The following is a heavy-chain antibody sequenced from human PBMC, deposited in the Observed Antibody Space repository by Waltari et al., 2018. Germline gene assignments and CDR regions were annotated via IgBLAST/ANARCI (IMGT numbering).Heavy chain of an antibody. CDR1: GEPISDDVSRSPY. J-gene: IGHJ1*01. D-gene: IGHD1-7*01. CDR2: IYSSGAV. V-gene: IGHV4-61*02. Sequence: QVQLQESGPGLVKPTHTLSLPCTVSGEPISDDVSRSPYWTWIRQSAGKGLEWIGHIYSSGAVDYNPSLRSRVTISLDTPKSHFTLKLTSVTAADTAVYYCANRGVGNYFKYFRLWSPGTLVTVSS. CDR3: ANRGVGNYFKYFRL.